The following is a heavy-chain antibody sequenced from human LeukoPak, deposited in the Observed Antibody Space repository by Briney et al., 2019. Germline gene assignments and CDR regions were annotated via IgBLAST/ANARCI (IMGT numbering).Heavy chain of an antibody. Sequence: PSETLSLTCTVSGGSISGYYWNWIRQPAGKGLEWIGRVHTSGTTNYSPSLKSRITMSVDTSKNQFSLRLISVTAADTAVYYCARSTGWSSDLFDYWGQGALVTVSS. CDR2: VHTSGTT. D-gene: IGHD6-19*01. CDR3: ARSTGWSSDLFDY. J-gene: IGHJ4*02. V-gene: IGHV4-4*07. CDR1: GGSISGYY.